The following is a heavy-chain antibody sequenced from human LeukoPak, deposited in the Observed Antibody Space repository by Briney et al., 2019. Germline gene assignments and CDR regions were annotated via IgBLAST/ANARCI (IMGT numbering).Heavy chain of an antibody. J-gene: IGHJ3*02. CDR2: AHYSGST. V-gene: IGHV4-59*08. CDR1: GASINNYY. CDR3: AGRGAPYAFDI. D-gene: IGHD3-16*01. Sequence: PSETLSLTCTVSGASINNYYWSWIRQPPGKGLEWIGYAHYSGSTYYNPSLKGRITISVDTSKNQVSLKLNSVTAADTAVYYRAGRGAPYAFDIWGQGAMVIVSS.